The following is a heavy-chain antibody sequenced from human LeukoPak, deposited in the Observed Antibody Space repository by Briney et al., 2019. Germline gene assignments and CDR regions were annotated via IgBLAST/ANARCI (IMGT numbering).Heavy chain of an antibody. J-gene: IGHJ4*02. CDR3: ARGDDFFDY. CDR1: GVSINRFY. V-gene: IGHV4-59*01. D-gene: IGHD2-21*02. CDR2: VYYSGST. Sequence: SETLSLTCSVSGVSINRFYWSWFRQSPGKGLDWIGYVYYSGSTDRNPSLKSRVTLSVDTSKNQFSLRLNSVIAADTAVYYCARGDDFFDYWGQGIPVTVSP.